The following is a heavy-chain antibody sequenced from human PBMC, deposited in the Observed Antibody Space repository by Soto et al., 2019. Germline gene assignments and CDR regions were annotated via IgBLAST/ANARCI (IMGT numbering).Heavy chain of an antibody. V-gene: IGHV1-69*01. CDR2: IIPIFGTA. D-gene: IGHD3-3*01. CDR3: ARDIERITIFGVVTQGYGMDV. CDR1: GGTFSSYA. Sequence: QVQLVQSGAEVKKPGSSVKVSCKASGGTFSSYAISWVRQAPGQGLEWMGGIIPIFGTANYAQKFQGRVTITADESTSTDYMELSSLRSEDTAVYYCARDIERITIFGVVTQGYGMDVWGQGTTVTVSS. J-gene: IGHJ6*02.